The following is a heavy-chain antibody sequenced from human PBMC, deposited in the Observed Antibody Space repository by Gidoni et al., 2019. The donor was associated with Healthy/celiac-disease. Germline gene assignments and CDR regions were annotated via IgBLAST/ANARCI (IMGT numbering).Heavy chain of an antibody. V-gene: IGHV4-39*01. CDR3: ARLQNRGLAFDI. D-gene: IGHD3-16*01. J-gene: IGHJ3*02. CDR2: IYYSGST. Sequence: QLQLQESGPGLVKPSETLSLTCTVPGGSISSSSYYWGGIRQPPGKGLDWIGSIYYSGSTYYNPSLKSRVTISVDTSKNQFSLKLSSVTAADTAVYYCARLQNRGLAFDIWGQGTMVTVSS. CDR1: GGSISSSSYY.